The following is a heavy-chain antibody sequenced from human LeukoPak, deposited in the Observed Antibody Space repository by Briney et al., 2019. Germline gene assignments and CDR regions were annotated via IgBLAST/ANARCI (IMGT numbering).Heavy chain of an antibody. CDR1: GGTFSSYA. D-gene: IGHD4-17*01. J-gene: IGHJ6*02. V-gene: IGHV1-69*13. CDR3: ARDRTVTTLPTWMRYYYGMDV. CDR2: IIPIFGTA. Sequence: SVKVSCKASGGTFSSYAISWVRQAPGQGLEWMGGIIPIFGTANYAQKFQGRVTITAGESTSTAYMELSSLRSEDTAVYYCARDRTVTTLPTWMRYYYGMDVWGQGTTVTVSS.